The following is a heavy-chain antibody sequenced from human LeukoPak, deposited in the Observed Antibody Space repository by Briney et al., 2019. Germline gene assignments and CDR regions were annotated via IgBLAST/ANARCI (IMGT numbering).Heavy chain of an antibody. V-gene: IGHV3-7*01. CDR2: IKKDGSER. CDR1: GFTFSSYG. Sequence: GGSLRLSCAASGFTFSSYGMHWVRQAPGKGLEWVACIKKDGSERYYVDSVKGRFTISRDNAKNSLYLQMNSLRAEDTAVYYCAALDTAMAPLPDWGQGTRVTVSS. CDR3: AALDTAMAPLPD. J-gene: IGHJ4*02. D-gene: IGHD5-18*01.